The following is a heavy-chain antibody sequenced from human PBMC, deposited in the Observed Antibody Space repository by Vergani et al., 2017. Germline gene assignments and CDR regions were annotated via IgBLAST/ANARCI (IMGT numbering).Heavy chain of an antibody. D-gene: IGHD5-12*01. CDR1: GYTLTELS. V-gene: IGHV1-24*01. J-gene: IGHJ5*02. CDR2: FDPEDGET. Sequence: QVQLVQSGAEVKKPGASVKVSCKVSGYTLTELSMHWVRQAPGKGLEWMGGFDPEDGETIYAQKFQGRVTMTEDTSTDTAYMELSSLRSEDTAVYYCATGLKGSYSGYDSKDSSXFDPWGQGTLVTVSS. CDR3: ATGLKGSYSGYDSKDSSXFDP.